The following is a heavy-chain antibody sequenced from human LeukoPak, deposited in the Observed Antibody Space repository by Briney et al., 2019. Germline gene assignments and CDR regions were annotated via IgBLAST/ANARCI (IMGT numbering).Heavy chain of an antibody. D-gene: IGHD3-10*01. CDR2: IYYSGST. J-gene: IGHJ4*02. V-gene: IGHV4-39*07. CDR1: GGSISSSSYY. CDR3: ARVSGYGSGSYYKKGKYYSDY. Sequence: SETLSLTCTVSGGSISSSSYYWGWIRQPPGKGLEWIGSIYYSGSTYYNPSLKSRVTISVDTSKNQFSLKLSSVTAADTAVYYCARVSGYGSGSYYKKGKYYSDYWGQGTLVTVSS.